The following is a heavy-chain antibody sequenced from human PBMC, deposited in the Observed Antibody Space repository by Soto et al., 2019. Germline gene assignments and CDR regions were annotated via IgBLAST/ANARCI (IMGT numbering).Heavy chain of an antibody. J-gene: IGHJ6*02. CDR2: ISGGSSYI. V-gene: IGHV3-21*02. Sequence: EVQLVESGGGLVKPGGSLRLSCAASGFTFSSYSMNWVRQAPGKGLEWVSSISGGSSYIYYADSVRGRFTISRDNAKNPLNLQMNSLRAEDPAEYYCAKGKGMDVWGQGTTVTVSS. CDR3: AKGKGMDV. CDR1: GFTFSSYS.